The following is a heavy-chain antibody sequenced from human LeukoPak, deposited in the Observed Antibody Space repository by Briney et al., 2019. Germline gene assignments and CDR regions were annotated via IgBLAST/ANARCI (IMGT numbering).Heavy chain of an antibody. CDR2: ISAYNGNT. Sequence: GASVKVSCKASGYTFTSYGISWVRQAPGQGLEWMGWISAYNGNTNYAQKLQGRVTMTTDTSTSTAYMELRSLRSDDTAVYYCARVGVKGLVPGPWIQLWKGDFDYWGQGTLVTVSS. J-gene: IGHJ4*02. CDR1: GYTFTSYG. CDR3: ARVGVKGLVPGPWIQLWKGDFDY. V-gene: IGHV1-18*01. D-gene: IGHD5-18*01.